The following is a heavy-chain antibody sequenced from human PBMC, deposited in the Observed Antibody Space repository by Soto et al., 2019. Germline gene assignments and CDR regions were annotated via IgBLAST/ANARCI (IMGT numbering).Heavy chain of an antibody. J-gene: IGHJ5*02. D-gene: IGHD2-2*03. CDR2: INPNSGGT. CDR1: GYTFTGYY. V-gene: IGHV1-2*04. CDR3: ARVDIVVVPAAPGGEDNWFEP. Sequence: GASVKVSCKASGYTFTGYYMHWVRQAPGQGLEWMGWINPNSGGTSYVQKFQGWVTMTRDTSISTAYIELSRLRSEDTAVYYCARVDIVVVPAAPGGEDNWFEPWGQGTLVTVSS.